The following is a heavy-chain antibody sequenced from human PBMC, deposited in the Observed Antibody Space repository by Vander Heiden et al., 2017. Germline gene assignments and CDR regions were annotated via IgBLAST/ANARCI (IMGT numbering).Heavy chain of an antibody. CDR1: GGPFSSYA. V-gene: IGHV1-69*06. D-gene: IGHD3-22*01. CDR2: IIPIFGTA. CDR3: ARSYYYDSSDYYFDY. J-gene: IGHJ4*02. Sequence: QVQLVQSGAEVKKPGSSVKVSCKASGGPFSSYAISWVRQATGQGLEWMVGIIPIFGTANYAQKFQGRVTITADKSTSTAYMELGSLRSEDTAVYYCARSYYYDSSDYYFDYWGQGTLVTVSS.